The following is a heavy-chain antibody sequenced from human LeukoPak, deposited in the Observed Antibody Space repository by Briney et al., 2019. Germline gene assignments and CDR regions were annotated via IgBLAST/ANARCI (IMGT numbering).Heavy chain of an antibody. CDR1: GFTFSSYG. D-gene: IGHD6-13*01. CDR2: IRYDGSNK. CDR3: AKGSAWQQLPTLDY. V-gene: IGHV3-30*02. Sequence: GGSLRLSCAASGFTFSSYGMHWVRQAPGKGLEWVAFIRYDGSNKYYADSVKGRFTISRDNSKNTLYLQMNSLRAEDTAVYYCAKGSAWQQLPTLDYWGQGTLVTVSS. J-gene: IGHJ4*02.